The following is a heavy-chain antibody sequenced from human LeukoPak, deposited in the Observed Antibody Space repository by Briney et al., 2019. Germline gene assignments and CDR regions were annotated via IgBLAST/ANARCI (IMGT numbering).Heavy chain of an antibody. J-gene: IGHJ5*02. CDR1: GFTFSSYS. V-gene: IGHV3-21*01. D-gene: IGHD6-19*01. CDR2: ISSTSAYI. CDR3: ARVAVAGPTGWFDP. Sequence: GGSLRLSCAASGFTFSSYSMNWVRQAPGKGLEWVSSISSTSAYIHYADSVKGRFTISRDNVDNVVYLQMSSLGAEDTAVYYCARVAVAGPTGWFDPWGQGTLVTVSS.